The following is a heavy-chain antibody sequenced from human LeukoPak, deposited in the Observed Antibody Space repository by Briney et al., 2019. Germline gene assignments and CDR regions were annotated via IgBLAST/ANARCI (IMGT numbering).Heavy chain of an antibody. Sequence: PSETLSLTCTVSGGSITSYFWSWLRQPPGKGLEWIAYISYSGSTTYNPSLKSRVIISVDASKNQFSLKLKSVTAADTAVYYCAGEDYGGYRFDCWGQGTVVTVSS. J-gene: IGHJ4*02. V-gene: IGHV4-59*01. D-gene: IGHD4-23*01. CDR3: AGEDYGGYRFDC. CDR1: GGSITSYF. CDR2: ISYSGST.